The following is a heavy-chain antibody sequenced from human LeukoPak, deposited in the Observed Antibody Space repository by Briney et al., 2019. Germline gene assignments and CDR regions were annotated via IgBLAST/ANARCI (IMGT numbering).Heavy chain of an antibody. Sequence: SETLSLTCTVSGGSISSGSYHWIWIRQPAGKGLEWIGRIYTSESTNYNPSLKSRVTISVDTSRNQFSLKLSSVTAADTAVYYCAKDRYGGNSVIFSEYFQHWGQGTLVTVSS. CDR2: IYTSEST. J-gene: IGHJ1*01. CDR1: GGSISSGSYH. CDR3: AKDRYGGNSVIFSEYFQH. V-gene: IGHV4-61*02. D-gene: IGHD4-23*01.